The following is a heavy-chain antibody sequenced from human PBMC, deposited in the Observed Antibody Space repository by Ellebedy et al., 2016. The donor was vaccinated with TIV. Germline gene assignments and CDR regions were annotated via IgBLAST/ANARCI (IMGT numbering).Heavy chain of an antibody. V-gene: IGHV1-24*01. Sequence: AASVKVSCKVSGYTLTELSMHWVRQAPGKGLEWMGGFDPEDGETIYAQKFQGRVTMTEDTSTDTAYMELSSLRSEDTAVYYCARGHAVAYYFDYWGQGTLVTVSS. CDR1: GYTLTELS. CDR3: ARGHAVAYYFDY. J-gene: IGHJ4*02. CDR2: FDPEDGET. D-gene: IGHD6-19*01.